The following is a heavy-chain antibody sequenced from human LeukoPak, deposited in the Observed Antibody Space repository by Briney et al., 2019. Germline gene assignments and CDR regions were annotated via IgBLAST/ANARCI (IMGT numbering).Heavy chain of an antibody. CDR1: GFTFSTFW. CDR2: IKPDGSEK. V-gene: IGHV3-7*01. CDR3: ARDYASDY. J-gene: IGHJ4*02. Sequence: GGSLRLSCAASGFTFSTFWMTWVRQAPGKGLEWVANIKPDGSEKSYVDSAKGRFTVSRDNAKNSLYLQMSSLRAEDTAVYYCARDYASDYWGQGTLVTVSS. D-gene: IGHD3-10*01.